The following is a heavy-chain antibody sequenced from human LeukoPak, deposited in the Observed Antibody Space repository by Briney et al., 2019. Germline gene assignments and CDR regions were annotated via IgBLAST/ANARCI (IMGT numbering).Heavy chain of an antibody. Sequence: GGSLRLSCAASGFTFSDYYMSWIRQAPGKGLEWVSYISSSGSTIYYADSVKGRFTISRDNAKSSLYLQMNSLRAEDTAVYYCARDPSYDSSGYSDYWGQGTLVTVSS. CDR2: ISSSGSTI. CDR3: ARDPSYDSSGYSDY. D-gene: IGHD3-22*01. J-gene: IGHJ4*02. CDR1: GFTFSDYY. V-gene: IGHV3-11*01.